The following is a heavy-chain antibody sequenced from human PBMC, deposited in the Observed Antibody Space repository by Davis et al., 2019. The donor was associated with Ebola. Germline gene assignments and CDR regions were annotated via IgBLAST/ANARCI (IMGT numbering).Heavy chain of an antibody. J-gene: IGHJ6*02. V-gene: IGHV3-74*01. D-gene: IGHD3-3*01. CDR1: GFTFSSYW. CDR2: INSDGSST. CDR3: ARDRDRPEIYDLYGMDV. Sequence: PGGSLRLSCAASGFTFSSYWMHWVRQAPGKGLVWVSRINSDGSSTSYADSVKGRFTISRDNAKNTLYLQMNSLRAEDTAVYYCARDRDRPEIYDLYGMDVWGQGTTVTVSS.